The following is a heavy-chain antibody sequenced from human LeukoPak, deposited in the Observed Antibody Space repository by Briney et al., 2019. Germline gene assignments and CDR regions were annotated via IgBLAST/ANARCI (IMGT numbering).Heavy chain of an antibody. Sequence: GASVKVSCKGSGYTSRSYGISWVRQAPGQGLEWMGWITTYNGNTNYAQKFQGRVTMTTDTSTTTAYMELRSLRSDDTAVYFCARAYTDGSYYGYWGQGTLVTVSS. CDR2: ITTYNGNT. CDR3: ARAYTDGSYYGY. D-gene: IGHD1-26*01. CDR1: GYTSRSYG. V-gene: IGHV1-18*01. J-gene: IGHJ4*02.